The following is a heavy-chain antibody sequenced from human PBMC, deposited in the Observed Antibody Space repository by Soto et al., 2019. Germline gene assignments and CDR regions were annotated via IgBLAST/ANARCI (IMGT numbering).Heavy chain of an antibody. CDR2: IYHSGDT. D-gene: IGHD2-2*01. V-gene: IGHV4-4*02. CDR3: ARGLRQYQLPPLDY. J-gene: IGHJ4*02. CDR1: GGSISSSNW. Sequence: PSETLSLTCAVSGGSISSSNWWSWVRQPPGKGLEWIGDIYHSGDTNYNPSLETRVTISIDRSKNQFSLRLSSVTAADTAVYYCARGLRQYQLPPLDYWGQGALVTVS.